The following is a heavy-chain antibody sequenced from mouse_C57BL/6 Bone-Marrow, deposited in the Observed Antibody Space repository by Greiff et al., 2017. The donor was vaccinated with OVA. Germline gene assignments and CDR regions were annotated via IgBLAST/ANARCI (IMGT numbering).Heavy chain of an antibody. CDR2: IQPNSGGT. CDR3: AGITTVAMDY. Sequence: QVHVTQPGAALVKPGASVQLSCKASGYTFTSYWMHWAKRRPRQGLEWIGMIQPNSGGTNYNEKFKSRATLTVDKSTSTAYVQIDSLTSKDSAVYYCAGITTVAMDYWGQGTTLTVSS. V-gene: IGHV1-64*01. J-gene: IGHJ2*01. CDR1: GYTFTSYW. D-gene: IGHD1-1*01.